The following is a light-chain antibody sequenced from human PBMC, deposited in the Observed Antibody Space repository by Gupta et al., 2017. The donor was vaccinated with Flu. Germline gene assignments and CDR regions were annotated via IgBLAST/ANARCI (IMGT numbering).Light chain of an antibody. CDR1: SSDIGGYNY. CDR3: CSFGGGFDV. V-gene: IGLV2-11*01. Sequence: VTVSCTGTSSDIGGYNYGSWHQQQPGKAPKLWKYDVIKRPSRVPDRVSGSKSGNTVYMTSSGLQAEEESYYSCCSFGGGFDVFGTGTKLTVL. J-gene: IGLJ1*01. CDR2: DVI.